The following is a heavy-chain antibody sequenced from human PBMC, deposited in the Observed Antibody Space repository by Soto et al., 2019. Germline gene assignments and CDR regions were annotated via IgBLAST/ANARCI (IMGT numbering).Heavy chain of an antibody. CDR2: IKQDGSEK. CDR1: GFTFSRYW. CDR3: ARVPITVRGVTYYGMDV. V-gene: IGHV3-7*04. D-gene: IGHD3-10*01. J-gene: IGHJ6*02. Sequence: HPGGSLRLSCAASGFTFSRYWMSWVRQAPGKGLEWVANIKQDGSEKYYVDSVKGRFTISRDNAKNSLYLQMNSLRAEDTAVYYCARVPITVRGVTYYGMDVWGQGTTVTVSS.